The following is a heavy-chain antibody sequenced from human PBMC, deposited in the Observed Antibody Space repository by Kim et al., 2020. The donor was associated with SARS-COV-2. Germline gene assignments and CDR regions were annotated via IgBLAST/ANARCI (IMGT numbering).Heavy chain of an antibody. D-gene: IGHD1-26*01. Sequence: ASVKVSCKASGYTFTSYGISWVRQAPGQGLEWMGWISAYNGNTNYAQKLQGRVTMTTDTSTSTAYMELRSLRSDDTAVYYCARDPAINEVVGATDNWFDPWGQGTLVTVSS. J-gene: IGHJ5*02. CDR3: ARDPAINEVVGATDNWFDP. CDR1: GYTFTSYG. CDR2: ISAYNGNT. V-gene: IGHV1-18*01.